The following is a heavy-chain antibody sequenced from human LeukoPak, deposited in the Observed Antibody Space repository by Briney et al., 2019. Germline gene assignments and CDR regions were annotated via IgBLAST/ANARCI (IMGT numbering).Heavy chain of an antibody. CDR2: IIPIFGTA. V-gene: IGHV1-69*13. CDR1: GGTFSSYA. D-gene: IGHD3-10*01. CDR3: ASQWVGFGELEVYYMDV. J-gene: IGHJ6*03. Sequence: GASVKVSCKASGGTFSSYAISWVRQAPGQGLEWMGGIIPIFGTANYAQKFQGRVTITADESTSTAYMELSSPRSEDTAVYYCASQWVGFGELEVYYMDVWGKGTTVTISS.